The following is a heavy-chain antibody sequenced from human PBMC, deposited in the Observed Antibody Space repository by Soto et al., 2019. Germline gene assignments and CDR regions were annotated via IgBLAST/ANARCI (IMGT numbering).Heavy chain of an antibody. CDR3: ARMTTVTTFWAPGTIDW. Sequence: PSETLSLTCTVSGDSISSGDYYWSWIRQPPGKGLEWIGCIYYSGNTYYNPSLKRRFSISVDTSKNQFSLQLSSVTVADTAVYYCARMTTVTTFWAPGTIDWWGQGTLVTVPQ. D-gene: IGHD4-17*01. V-gene: IGHV4-30-4*01. CDR2: IYYSGNT. J-gene: IGHJ4*02. CDR1: GDSISSGDYY.